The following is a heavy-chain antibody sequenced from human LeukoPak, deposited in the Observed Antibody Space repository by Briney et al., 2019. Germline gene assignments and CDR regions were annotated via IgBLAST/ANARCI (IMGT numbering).Heavy chain of an antibody. Sequence: ASVKVSCKASGYTFTSYDINWVRQATGQGLEWMGWMNPNSGNTGYAQKFQGRVTMTRNTSISTAYMELSSLRSEDTAVYYCASALRGYSGGSCYSTALYYFDYWGQGTLVTVSS. CDR1: GYTFTSYD. V-gene: IGHV1-8*01. J-gene: IGHJ4*02. CDR3: ASALRGYSGGSCYSTALYYFDY. D-gene: IGHD2-15*01. CDR2: MNPNSGNT.